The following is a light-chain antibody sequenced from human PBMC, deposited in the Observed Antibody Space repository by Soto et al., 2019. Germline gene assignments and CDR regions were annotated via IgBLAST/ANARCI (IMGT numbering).Light chain of an antibody. CDR3: VSYAGSYHVV. J-gene: IGLJ2*01. CDR2: DVS. V-gene: IGLV2-11*01. Sequence: QSALTQPRSVSGSPGQSVTISCTGTSSDVGGYNYVSWYQKHPGKAPKLMIYDVSKRPSGVPDRSSGSKSGNTASLTISGLQAEDEADYYCVSYAGSYHVVFGGGTKLTVL. CDR1: SSDVGGYNY.